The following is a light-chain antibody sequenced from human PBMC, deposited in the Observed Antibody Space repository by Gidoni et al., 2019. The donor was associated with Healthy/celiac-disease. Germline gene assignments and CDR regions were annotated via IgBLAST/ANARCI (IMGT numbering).Light chain of an antibody. J-gene: IGKJ2*01. CDR2: AAS. CDR3: QQSYSTPRST. CDR1: QSISSY. Sequence: DIQMTQSPFSLSASVGDRVTITCRASQSISSYLNWYQQKPGKAPKLLIYAASSLQSGVPSRFSGSGSGTDFTLTISSLQPEDFATYYCQQSYSTPRSTFXQXTKLEIK. V-gene: IGKV1-39*01.